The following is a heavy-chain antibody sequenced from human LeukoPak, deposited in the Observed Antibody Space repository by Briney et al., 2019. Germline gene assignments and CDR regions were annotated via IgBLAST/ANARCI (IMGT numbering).Heavy chain of an antibody. CDR3: ARSPPTYCSGGSCYYYGMDV. CDR2: IYYSGST. V-gene: IGHV4-59*08. D-gene: IGHD2-15*01. CDR1: GGSISSYC. Sequence: SETLSLTCTVSGGSISSYCWSWIRQPPGKGLEWIGYIYYSGSTNYNPSLKSRVTISVDTSKNQFSLKLSSVTAADTAVYYCARSPPTYCSGGSCYYYGMDVWGQGTTVTVSS. J-gene: IGHJ6*02.